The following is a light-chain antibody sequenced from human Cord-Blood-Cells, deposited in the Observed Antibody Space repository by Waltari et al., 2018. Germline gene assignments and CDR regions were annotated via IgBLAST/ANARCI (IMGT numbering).Light chain of an antibody. J-gene: IGKJ4*01. CDR2: GAS. CDR3: QQYGSSPLT. CDR1: QSVSSSY. V-gene: IGKV3-20*01. Sequence: VLTQSPGTLSFSPWERATLSCRASQSVSSSYLAWYQQKPGQAPRLLIYGASSRATGIPDRFSGSGSGTDFTLTISRLEPEDFAVYYCQQYGSSPLTFGGGTKVEIK.